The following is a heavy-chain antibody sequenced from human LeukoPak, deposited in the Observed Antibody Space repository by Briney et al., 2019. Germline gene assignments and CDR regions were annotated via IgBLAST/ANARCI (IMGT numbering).Heavy chain of an antibody. J-gene: IGHJ4*02. D-gene: IGHD2-15*01. V-gene: IGHV3-20*04. Sequence: GGSLRLSCAASGFTFDDYGMNWDRQAPGKGLEWVSGINWNGGSIGYGDSVKGRFTISRDNAKSSLYLKMNSLRAEDTALYYCARGYCSGGSCWYFDYWGQGTPLTVSS. CDR3: ARGYCSGGSCWYFDY. CDR2: INWNGGSI. CDR1: GFTFDDYG.